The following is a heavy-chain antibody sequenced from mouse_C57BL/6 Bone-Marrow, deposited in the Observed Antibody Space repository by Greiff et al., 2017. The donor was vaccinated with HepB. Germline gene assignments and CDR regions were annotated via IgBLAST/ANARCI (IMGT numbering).Heavy chain of an antibody. CDR2: INPNNGGT. V-gene: IGHV1-22*01. J-gene: IGHJ1*03. CDR1: GYTFTDYN. Sequence: VQLQQSGPELVKPGASVKMSCKASGYTFTDYNMHWVKQSHGKSLEWIGYINPNNGGTSYNQKFKGKATLTVNKSYSTAYMELRSLTSEDSAVYYCARDYYDDDGGYFDVWGTGTTVTVSS. D-gene: IGHD2-4*01. CDR3: ARDYYDDDGGYFDV.